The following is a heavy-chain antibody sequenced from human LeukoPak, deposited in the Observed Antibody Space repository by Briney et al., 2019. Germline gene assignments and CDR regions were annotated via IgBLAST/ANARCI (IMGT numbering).Heavy chain of an antibody. D-gene: IGHD2-2*01. CDR1: GFTFSGYA. CDR2: ISGNSIST. Sequence: PGGSPRLSCAASGFTFSGYAMSWVRQAPGKGLEWVSVISGNSISTYYADSVKGRFTISRDNSKNTLYLQMNSLRAEDTAVYYCAKDIVVVPAAFDYWGQGTLVTVSS. V-gene: IGHV3-23*01. CDR3: AKDIVVVPAAFDY. J-gene: IGHJ4*02.